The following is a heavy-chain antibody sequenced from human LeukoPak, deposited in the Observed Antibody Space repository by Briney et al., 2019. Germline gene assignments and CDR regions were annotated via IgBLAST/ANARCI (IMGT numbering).Heavy chain of an antibody. J-gene: IGHJ6*02. CDR2: INTNTGNP. Sequence: GASVKVSCKASGYTFTSYAMNWVRQAPGQGLEWMGWINTNTGNPTYAQGFTGRFVFSLDTSVSTAYLQISSLKAEDTAVYYCARLGDYTTPDYYCYYGMDVWGQGTTVTVSS. V-gene: IGHV7-4-1*02. CDR1: GYTFTSYA. D-gene: IGHD4-17*01. CDR3: ARLGDYTTPDYYCYYGMDV.